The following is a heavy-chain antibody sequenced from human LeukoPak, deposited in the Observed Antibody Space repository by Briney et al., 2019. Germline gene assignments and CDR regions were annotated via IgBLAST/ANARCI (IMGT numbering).Heavy chain of an antibody. J-gene: IGHJ4*02. V-gene: IGHV3-7*05. CDR2: INQGGSEK. Sequence: GGSLRLSCAASRFTFSNYWMSWVRQPAGKGLEWVANINQGGSEKYYLNSVEGRFTISRDNAKNSLYPQMNSLRADDTAIYYCVRDGSGYDYWGQGTLVTVSS. D-gene: IGHD6-19*01. CDR1: RFTFSNYW. CDR3: VRDGSGYDY.